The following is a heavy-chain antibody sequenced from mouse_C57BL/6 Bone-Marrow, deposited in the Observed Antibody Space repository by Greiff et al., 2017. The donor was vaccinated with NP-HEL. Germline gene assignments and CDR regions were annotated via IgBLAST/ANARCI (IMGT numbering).Heavy chain of an antibody. V-gene: IGHV1-74*01. CDR2: IHPSDSDT. Sequence: VKQRPGQGLEWIGWIHPSDSDTNYNQKFKGKATLTVDKSSSTAYMQLSSLTSEDSAVYYCARFTYYFDYWGQGTTLTVSS. D-gene: IGHD5-1*01. J-gene: IGHJ2*01. CDR3: ARFTYYFDY.